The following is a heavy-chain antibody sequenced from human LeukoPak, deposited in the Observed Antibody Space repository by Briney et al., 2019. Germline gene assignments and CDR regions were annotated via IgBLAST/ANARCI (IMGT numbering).Heavy chain of an antibody. J-gene: IGHJ6*02. CDR3: ARGAYYDSSGYYYSGGYYYYGMDV. CDR2: INPSGGSR. Sequence: GASVKVSCKASGYTFTSYYMHWVRQAPGRGLEWMGIINPSGGSRSYTQKFQGRVTLTRDTFTSTVYMELSSPRSADTAVYYCARGAYYDSSGYYYSGGYYYYGMDVWGQGTTVTVSS. V-gene: IGHV1-46*01. CDR1: GYTFTSYY. D-gene: IGHD3-22*01.